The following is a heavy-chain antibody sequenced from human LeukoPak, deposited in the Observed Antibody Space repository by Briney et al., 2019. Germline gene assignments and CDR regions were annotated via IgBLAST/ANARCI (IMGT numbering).Heavy chain of an antibody. CDR1: GFTFDDYG. D-gene: IGHD2-15*01. J-gene: IGHJ4*02. CDR2: INWNGGST. Sequence: PGGSLRLSCAASGFTFDDYGMSWVRQAPGKGLEWVSGINWNGGSTGYADSVKGRFTISRDNAKNSLYLQMNSLGADDTALYYCARSVAASRDYWGQGTLVTVSS. CDR3: ARSVAASRDY. V-gene: IGHV3-20*04.